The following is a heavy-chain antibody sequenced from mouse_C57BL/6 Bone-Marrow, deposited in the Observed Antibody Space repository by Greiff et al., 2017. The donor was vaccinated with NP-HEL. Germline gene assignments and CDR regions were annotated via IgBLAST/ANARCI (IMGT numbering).Heavy chain of an antibody. J-gene: IGHJ2*01. CDR1: GFTFSNYW. Sequence: EVKVEESGGGLVQPGGSMKLSCVASGFTFSNYWMNWVRQSLEKGLEWVAQIRLKSDNYATHYAESVKGRFTISRYDSKSSVYLQMNNLRAEDTGIYYCTITVYWGQGTTLTVSS. V-gene: IGHV6-3*01. D-gene: IGHD1-1*01. CDR3: TITVY. CDR2: IRLKSDNYAT.